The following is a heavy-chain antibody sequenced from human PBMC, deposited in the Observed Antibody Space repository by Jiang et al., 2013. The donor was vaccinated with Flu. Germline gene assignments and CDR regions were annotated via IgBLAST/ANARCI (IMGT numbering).Heavy chain of an antibody. Sequence: SVKVSCKASGYTFTSYGISWVRQAPGQGLEWMGWISAYNGNTNYAQKLQGRVTMTTDTSTSTAYMELRSLRSDDTAVYYCARDGYYYDSSGYYSYFDYWGQGTLVTVSS. V-gene: IGHV1-18*01. D-gene: IGHD3-22*01. CDR3: ARDGYYYDSSGYYSYFDY. J-gene: IGHJ4*02. CDR1: GYTFTSYG. CDR2: ISAYNGNT.